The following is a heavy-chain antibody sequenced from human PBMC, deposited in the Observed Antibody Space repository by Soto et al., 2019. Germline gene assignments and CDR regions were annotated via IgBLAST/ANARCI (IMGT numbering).Heavy chain of an antibody. CDR3: VRASMPKAHFDS. V-gene: IGHV4-4*07. Sequence: QMQLQESGPGLVKPSETLSLTCTVSGGSIRGYYWSWIRQSAGMGLEWIGRMHTSGSTNYNPSLKSRVTISVDMSKNQISLKLTSVTAAHTALYYCVRASMPKAHFDSWGQGTLVTVSS. D-gene: IGHD2-2*01. CDR1: GGSIRGYY. CDR2: MHTSGST. J-gene: IGHJ4*02.